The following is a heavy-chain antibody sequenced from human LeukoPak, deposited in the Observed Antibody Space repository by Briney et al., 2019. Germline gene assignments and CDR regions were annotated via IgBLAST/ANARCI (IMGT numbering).Heavy chain of an antibody. CDR1: GYSFTSYD. J-gene: IGHJ4*02. V-gene: IGHV1-8*01. CDR3: ARGPPDSTSSDY. Sequence: ASAKVSCKTSGYSFTSYDVNWVRQAAGQGLEWIGWVRPQNGDSGYAQKFQDRVTMIRDTSTSTVYMAMKSLTFEDTAVYFCARGPPDSTSSDYWGQGTLVTVSS. D-gene: IGHD2-2*01. CDR2: VRPQNGDS.